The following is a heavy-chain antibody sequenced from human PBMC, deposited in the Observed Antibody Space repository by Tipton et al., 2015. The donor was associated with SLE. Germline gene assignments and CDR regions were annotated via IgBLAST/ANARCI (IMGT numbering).Heavy chain of an antibody. V-gene: IGHV4-61*09. J-gene: IGHJ4*02. Sequence: LRLSCTVSGGSIGSDHYFWTWVRQPAGKGLEWIGHIYTSGNINYNPSLKSRVTMSVDTSKNQFSLKMTSLTAADTAKYYCMIRGSWDLDYWGQGTLVTVSS. CDR3: MIRGSWDLDY. CDR1: GGSIGSDHYF. CDR2: IYTSGNI. D-gene: IGHD6-13*01.